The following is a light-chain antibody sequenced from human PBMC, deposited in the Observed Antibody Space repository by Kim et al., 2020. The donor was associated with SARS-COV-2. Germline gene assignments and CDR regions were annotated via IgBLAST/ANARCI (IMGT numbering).Light chain of an antibody. J-gene: IGLJ1*01. CDR3: GSYSGSRTCV. V-gene: IGLV2-14*01. CDR1: TSDVGGYNF. Sequence: GQSITISCTGTTSDVGGYNFVSWYQQHPGKAPKPMIYEVSKRPSGVSDRFSGSKSGNTASLTISGLQAEDEADYYCGSYSGSRTCVFGTGTKVTVL. CDR2: EVS.